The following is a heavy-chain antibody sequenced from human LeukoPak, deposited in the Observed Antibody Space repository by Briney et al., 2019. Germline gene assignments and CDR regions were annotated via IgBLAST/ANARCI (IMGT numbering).Heavy chain of an antibody. Sequence: PSETLSLTCTVSGASISSYYWSWIRQPPGKGLEWIGYIYYNGVTNYNPSLKSRVTISVDTSKNQFSLKLSSVTAADTAVYYCARVGLWFGELDYWGQGTLVTVSS. CDR1: GASISSYY. D-gene: IGHD3-10*01. V-gene: IGHV4-59*01. CDR3: ARVGLWFGELDY. CDR2: IYYNGVT. J-gene: IGHJ4*02.